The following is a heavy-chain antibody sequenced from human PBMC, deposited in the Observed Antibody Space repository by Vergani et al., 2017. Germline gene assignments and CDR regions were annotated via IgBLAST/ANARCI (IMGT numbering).Heavy chain of an antibody. D-gene: IGHD3-10*01. CDR1: GFPFSSYS. J-gene: IGHJ4*02. CDR2: ISSSSSYI. CDR3: ARWSNGAGSYYRL. Sequence: EVQLVESGGGLVKPGGSLRLSCAASGFPFSSYSMNWVRQAPGKGLEWVSSISSSSSYIYYADSVKGRFTISRDNAKNSLYRQMNSLRAEDTAVYYCARWSNGAGSYYRLWGQGTLVTVSS. V-gene: IGHV3-21*04.